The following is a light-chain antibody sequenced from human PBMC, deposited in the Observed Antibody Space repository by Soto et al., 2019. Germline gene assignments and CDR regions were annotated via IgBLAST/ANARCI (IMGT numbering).Light chain of an antibody. CDR1: QSVSNS. CDR3: QQYYNRPRT. CDR2: GAS. J-gene: IGKJ5*01. V-gene: IGKV3-15*01. Sequence: DIVLTQSPATLSLSPGGRAALSCRASQSVSNSLAWYQQRPGQAPRLLFYGASTGATGLPARFSGSGSGTEFTLTINSLQAEDCAVYYCQQYYNRPRTFGQGTRLEIK.